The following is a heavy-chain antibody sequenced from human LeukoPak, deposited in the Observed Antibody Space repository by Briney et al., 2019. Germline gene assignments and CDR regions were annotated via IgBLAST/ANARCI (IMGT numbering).Heavy chain of an antibody. CDR2: ISGSGGST. Sequence: GGSLRLSCAASGFTFSSYAMSWVRQAPGKGLEWVSAISGSGGSTYYADSVKGRFTISRDNSKNTLYLQMNSLRAEDTAVYYCAKGPYSYGNERPYYFDYWGQGTLVTVSS. CDR1: GFTFSSYA. D-gene: IGHD5-18*01. V-gene: IGHV3-23*01. CDR3: AKGPYSYGNERPYYFDY. J-gene: IGHJ4*02.